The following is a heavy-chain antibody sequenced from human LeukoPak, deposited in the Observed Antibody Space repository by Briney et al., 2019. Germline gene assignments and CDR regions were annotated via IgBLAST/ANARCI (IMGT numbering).Heavy chain of an antibody. V-gene: IGHV4-59*01. J-gene: IGHJ3*02. CDR2: IYYSGST. CDR1: GGSISSYY. CDR3: ARAPTVGPHAFDT. Sequence: SETLSLTCTVSGGSISSYYWSWIRQPPGKGLEWIGYIYYSGSTNYNPSLKSRVTISVDTSKNQFSLKLSSVTAADTAVYYCARAPTVGPHAFDTWGQGTMVTVSS. D-gene: IGHD4-17*01.